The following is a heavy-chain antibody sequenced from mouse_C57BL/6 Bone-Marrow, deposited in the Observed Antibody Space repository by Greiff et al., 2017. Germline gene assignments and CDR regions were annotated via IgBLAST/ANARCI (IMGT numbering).Heavy chain of an antibody. D-gene: IGHD2-4*01. CDR1: GFTFSDFY. J-gene: IGHJ4*01. V-gene: IGHV7-1*01. CDR2: SRNKANDYTT. Sequence: ELKLMESGGGLVQSGRSLRLSCATSGFTFSDFYMEWVRQAPGKGLEWIAASRNKANDYTTEYSASVKGRFIVSRDTSQSILYLQMNALRAEDTAIYYCARVYYDYDGYAMDYWGQGTSVTVSS. CDR3: ARVYYDYDGYAMDY.